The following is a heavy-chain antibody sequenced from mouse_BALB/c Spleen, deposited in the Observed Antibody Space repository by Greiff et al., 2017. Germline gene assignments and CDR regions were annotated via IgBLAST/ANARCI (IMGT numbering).Heavy chain of an antibody. Sequence: VQLQQSGPELVRPGASVKMSCKASGYTFTSYWMHWVKQRHGQGLEWIGMIDPSNSETRLNQKFKDKATLNVDKSSNTAYMQLSSLTSEDSAVCYCARNYYGSFYAFDYWGGGTSVTLSS. CDR1: GYTFTSYW. CDR3: ARNYYGSFYAFDY. J-gene: IGHJ4*01. CDR2: IDPSNSET. V-gene: IGHV1S127*01. D-gene: IGHD1-1*01.